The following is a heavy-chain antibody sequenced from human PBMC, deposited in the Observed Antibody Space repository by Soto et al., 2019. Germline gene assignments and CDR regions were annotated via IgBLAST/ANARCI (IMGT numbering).Heavy chain of an antibody. V-gene: IGHV3-23*01. CDR2: ISGSGGRT. CDR1: GFTFSNYG. D-gene: IGHD2-15*01. Sequence: EVQVLESGGGLVQPGGSLRLSCAASGFTFSNYGMSWVRQAPGKGLEWVSSISGSGGRTYYADSVKGRFTISRDNSKNTLYLQTDSLRAEDTAFYYCAKSYCSGGSCYFPFDCWGQGTLVTVSS. J-gene: IGHJ4*02. CDR3: AKSYCSGGSCYFPFDC.